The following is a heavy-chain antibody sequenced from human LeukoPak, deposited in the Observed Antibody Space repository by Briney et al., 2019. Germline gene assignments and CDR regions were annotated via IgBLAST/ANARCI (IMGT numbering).Heavy chain of an antibody. CDR2: IKKDGSGK. J-gene: IGHJ4*02. CDR3: SRGSGAPIT. CDR1: GFTFKNYW. D-gene: IGHD3-3*01. V-gene: IGHV3-7*03. Sequence: GGSLRLSCAASGFTFKNYWMSWLRQPPGKGLEWVANIKKDGSGKYYVDSVKGRFTISRDNAMNALYLQMNSLSAEDTAMYYYSRGSGAPITGGQGTLVTVSS.